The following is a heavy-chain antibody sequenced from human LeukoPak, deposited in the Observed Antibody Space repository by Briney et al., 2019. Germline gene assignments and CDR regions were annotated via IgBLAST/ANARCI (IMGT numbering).Heavy chain of an antibody. CDR2: IYYSGST. CDR3: ARRRGYSGHYFDY. Sequence: SETLSLTCTVSGGSISSYYWSWIRQPPGKGLEWIGYIYYSGSTNYNPSLKSRVTISVDTSKNQFSLKLRSVTAAVTAVYYCARRRGYSGHYFDYWGQGTLVTVSS. D-gene: IGHD5-12*01. V-gene: IGHV4-59*01. CDR1: GGSISSYY. J-gene: IGHJ4*02.